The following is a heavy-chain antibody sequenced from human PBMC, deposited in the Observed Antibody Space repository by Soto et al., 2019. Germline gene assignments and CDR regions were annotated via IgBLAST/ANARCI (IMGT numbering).Heavy chain of an antibody. CDR2: ISADGSDK. J-gene: IGHJ4*02. Sequence: QVQLVESGGGVVQPGRSLRLSCAASGFTFSNFGMHWVRQAPGKGLEWVAAISADGSDKYFSGSVKGRITISRDNSKNTLFLQMNSLRLEDTAVYYCVKGSDVTRQELDYWGQGTLVTVSS. CDR1: GFTFSNFG. D-gene: IGHD3-3*01. V-gene: IGHV3-30*18. CDR3: VKGSDVTRQELDY.